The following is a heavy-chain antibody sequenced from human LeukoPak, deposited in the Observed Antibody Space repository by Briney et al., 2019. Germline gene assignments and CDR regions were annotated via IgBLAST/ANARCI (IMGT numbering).Heavy chain of an antibody. CDR1: GGTFSSYA. CDR3: ASTRGYSSSWYNAFDI. Sequence: ASVKVSCKASGGTFSSYAISWVRQAPGQGLEWMGWISAYNGNTNYAQKLQGRVTMTTDTSTSTAYMELRSLRSDDTAVYYCASTRGYSSSWYNAFDIWGQGTMVTVSS. D-gene: IGHD6-13*01. V-gene: IGHV1-18*01. CDR2: ISAYNGNT. J-gene: IGHJ3*02.